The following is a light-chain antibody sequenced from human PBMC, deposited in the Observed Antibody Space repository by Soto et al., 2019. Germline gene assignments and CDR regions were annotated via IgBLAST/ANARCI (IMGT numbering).Light chain of an antibody. CDR2: DVN. Sequence: QSALTQPPSASGSPGQSVTISCTGTSSDVGGYNYVSWYQQHPGKAPKLMIYDVNKRPSGVPDRFSGSKSGNTASLIVSGLQAEDEADYYCSSYAGSENYVLFGGGTKLTVL. CDR1: SSDVGGYNY. V-gene: IGLV2-8*01. CDR3: SSYAGSENYVL. J-gene: IGLJ2*01.